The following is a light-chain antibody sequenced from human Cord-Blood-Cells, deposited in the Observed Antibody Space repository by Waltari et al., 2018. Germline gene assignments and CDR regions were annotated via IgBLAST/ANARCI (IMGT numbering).Light chain of an antibody. J-gene: IGKJ2*01. Sequence: DIQMTQSPSTLSASVGDRVTITCRASQSISSWLAWYQQKPGKAPKLLIYDASSLESGVPSRCSGSGSGTEFTLTISSLQPDDFATYYCQQYKSYSPTFGQGTKLEIK. CDR2: DAS. CDR3: QQYKSYSPT. V-gene: IGKV1-5*01. CDR1: QSISSW.